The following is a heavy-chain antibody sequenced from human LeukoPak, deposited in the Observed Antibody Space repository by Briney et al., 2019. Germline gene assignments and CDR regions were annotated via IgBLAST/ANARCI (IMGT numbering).Heavy chain of an antibody. D-gene: IGHD2-2*01. Sequence: SETLSLTCTVSGGSISSYCWSWIRQPPGKGLEWIGYIYYSGSTNYNPSLKSRVTISVDTSKNQFSLKLSSVTAADTAVYYCARGCSSTNCYEDYWGQGTLVTVSS. CDR3: ARGCSSTNCYEDY. J-gene: IGHJ4*02. V-gene: IGHV4-59*08. CDR2: IYYSGST. CDR1: GGSISSYC.